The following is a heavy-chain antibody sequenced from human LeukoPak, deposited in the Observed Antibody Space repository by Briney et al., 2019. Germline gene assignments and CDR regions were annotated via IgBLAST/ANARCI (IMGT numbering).Heavy chain of an antibody. V-gene: IGHV1-18*04. CDR1: GYTFTGYY. Sequence: GASVKVSCKASGYTFTGYYMHWVRQAPGRGLEWMGWISAYNGNTNYAQKLQGRVTMTTDTSTSTAYMELRSLRSDDTAVYYCAREPLRGSYYYYGMDVWGQGTTVTVSS. J-gene: IGHJ6*02. D-gene: IGHD3-10*01. CDR2: ISAYNGNT. CDR3: AREPLRGSYYYYGMDV.